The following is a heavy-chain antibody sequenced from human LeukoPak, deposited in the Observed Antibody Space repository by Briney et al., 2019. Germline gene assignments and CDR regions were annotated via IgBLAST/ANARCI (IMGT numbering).Heavy chain of an antibody. CDR2: IKSDGSST. CDR1: GFIFSDYW. Sequence: PGGSLRLSCAASGFIFSDYWMHWVRQGPGKELVWVSRIKSDGSSTSYAESVKGRFTISRDNAKNTVYVHMNSLRDEDTAVYYCARGGRYAYFLDYWGQGTLVTVSS. J-gene: IGHJ4*02. V-gene: IGHV3-74*01. CDR3: ARGGRYAYFLDY. D-gene: IGHD3-16*01.